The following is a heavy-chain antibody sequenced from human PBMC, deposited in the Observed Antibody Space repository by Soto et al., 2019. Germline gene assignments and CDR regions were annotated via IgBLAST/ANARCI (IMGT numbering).Heavy chain of an antibody. CDR3: ARRFVTIFGVLHSFAFDI. CDR1: GFTFSTYS. Sequence: PGGSLRLSCAASGFTFSTYSMNWVRQAPGKGLEWVSYISSSSSTIYYADSVKGRFTISRDNAKNSLYLQMNSLRAEDTAVYYCARRFVTIFGVLHSFAFDIWGQGTMVTVSS. D-gene: IGHD3-3*01. J-gene: IGHJ3*02. CDR2: ISSSSSTI. V-gene: IGHV3-48*01.